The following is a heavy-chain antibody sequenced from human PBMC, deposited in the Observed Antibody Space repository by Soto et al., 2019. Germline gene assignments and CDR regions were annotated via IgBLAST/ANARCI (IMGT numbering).Heavy chain of an antibody. J-gene: IGHJ6*02. CDR3: ARGNLYYGLDV. CDR1: GGSFTSNY. CDR2: ISHSGGS. V-gene: IGHV4-34*01. Sequence: PXETLSPTGPVYGGSFTSNYWSGIRQPPGKGLEWIGEISHSGGSSYNPSLKSRVTISVATSKTQSSLKLSSVTAADTAVYYCARGNLYYGLDVWGQGTKVTVYS.